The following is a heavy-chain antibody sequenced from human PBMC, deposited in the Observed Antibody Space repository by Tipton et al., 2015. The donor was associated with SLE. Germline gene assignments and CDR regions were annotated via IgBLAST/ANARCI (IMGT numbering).Heavy chain of an antibody. CDR1: GGCFSGYY. V-gene: IGHV4-34*01. CDR2: IHYSGTT. Sequence: TLSLTCDVNGGCFSGYYWSWIRQSPGKGLEWIGSIHYSGTTYYNPFLRSRVTISVDTSKKQFSLTLSSVPAADTAVYYCARLPREWEGNALYYYFYYVDVRGKGTPVNGSS. CDR3: ARLPREWEGNALYYYFYYVDV. D-gene: IGHD1-26*01. J-gene: IGHJ6*03.